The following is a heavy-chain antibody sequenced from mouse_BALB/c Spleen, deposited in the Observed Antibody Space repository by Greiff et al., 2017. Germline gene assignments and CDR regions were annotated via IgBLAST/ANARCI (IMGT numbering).Heavy chain of an antibody. Sequence: VQLQESGPGLVAPSQSLSITCTVSGFSLTGYGVNWVRQPPGKGLEWLGMIWGDGSTDYNSALKSRLSISKDNSKSQVFLKMNSLQTDDTARYYCARDRFTTATIFSMDYWGQGTSVTVSS. CDR2: IWGDGST. D-gene: IGHD1-2*01. J-gene: IGHJ4*01. CDR1: GFSLTGYG. V-gene: IGHV2-6-7*01. CDR3: ARDRFTTATIFSMDY.